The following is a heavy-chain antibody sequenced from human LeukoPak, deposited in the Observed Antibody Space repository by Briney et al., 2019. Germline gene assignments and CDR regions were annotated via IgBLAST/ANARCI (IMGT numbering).Heavy chain of an antibody. CDR3: ARSGLYYYDSSGWVPFDY. D-gene: IGHD3-22*01. V-gene: IGHV1-18*01. Sequence: GASVKVSCKASGYTFTSYGISWVRQAPGQGLEWMGWISAYNGNTNYAQKLQGRVTMTTDTSTSTAYMELRRLRSDDTAVYYCARSGLYYYDSSGWVPFDYWGQGTLVTVSS. J-gene: IGHJ4*02. CDR1: GYTFTSYG. CDR2: ISAYNGNT.